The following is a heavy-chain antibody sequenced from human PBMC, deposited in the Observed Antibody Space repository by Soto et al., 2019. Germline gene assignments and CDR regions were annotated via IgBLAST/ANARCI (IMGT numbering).Heavy chain of an antibody. CDR2: INAGNGNT. CDR3: ARDPYSSSRTPNWSDP. CDR1: GYTFTSYA. D-gene: IGHD6-13*01. Sequence: ASVKVSCKASGYTFTSYAMHWVRQAPGQRLEWMGWINAGNGNTKYSQKFQGRVTITRDTSASTAYMELSSLRSEDTAVYYCARDPYSSSRTPNWSDPSGQGTLVTVSS. V-gene: IGHV1-3*01. J-gene: IGHJ5*02.